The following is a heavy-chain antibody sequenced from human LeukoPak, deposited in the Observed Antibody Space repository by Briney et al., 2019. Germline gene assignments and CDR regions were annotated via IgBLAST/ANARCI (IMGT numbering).Heavy chain of an antibody. CDR3: AKYCGGDCDQGAFDI. D-gene: IGHD2-21*01. CDR1: GFSFCSYW. CDR2: IKQDGSEK. Sequence: GGSLILSCAASGFSFCSYWMSWVRQAPGKGLEWVANIKQDGSEKYYVDSVKGRFTISRDNAKDSLHLQMNSLRAEDTAVYYCAKYCGGDCDQGAFDIWGQGTMVTVSS. J-gene: IGHJ3*02. V-gene: IGHV3-7*01.